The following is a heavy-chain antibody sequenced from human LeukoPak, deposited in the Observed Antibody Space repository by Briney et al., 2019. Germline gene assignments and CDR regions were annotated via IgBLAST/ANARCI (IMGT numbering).Heavy chain of an antibody. CDR2: ISGSGGST. CDR1: GFPFSSYA. CDR3: AKVRYTIFGVVTNFDY. V-gene: IGHV3-23*01. Sequence: PGGSLRLSCAASGFPFSSYAMSWVRQAPGKGLEWVSAISGSGGSTYYADSVKGRFTISRDNSKNTLYPQMNSLRAEDTAVYYCAKVRYTIFGVVTNFDYWGQGTLVTVSS. J-gene: IGHJ4*02. D-gene: IGHD3-3*01.